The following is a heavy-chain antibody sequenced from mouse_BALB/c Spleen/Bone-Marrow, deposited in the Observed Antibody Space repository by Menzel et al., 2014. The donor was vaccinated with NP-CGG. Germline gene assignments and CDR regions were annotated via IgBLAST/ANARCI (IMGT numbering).Heavy chain of an antibody. V-gene: IGHV2-2*02. CDR1: GFSLTTYG. J-gene: IGHJ4*01. Sequence: QVQLQQSGPGLVQPSQSLSITCTVSGFSLTTYGVHWVRQSPGKGLEWLGVIWSGGGTDYNAAFISRLSITKDNSKSQVFFKMNSLQANDTAIYYCARNLYYGSSLYAMDYWGQGTSVTVSS. CDR2: IWSGGGT. CDR3: ARNLYYGSSLYAMDY. D-gene: IGHD1-1*01.